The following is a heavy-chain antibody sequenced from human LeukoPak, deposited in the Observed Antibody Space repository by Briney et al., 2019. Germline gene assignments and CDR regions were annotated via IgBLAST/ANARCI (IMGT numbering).Heavy chain of an antibody. Sequence: GGSLGLSCAASGFAFSNYWMTWVRQAPGKGLEWVANIKRDGSETAYVGSVKGRFTISRDNAQNSLYLQMNSLRAEDTAVYYCASDPYDGGGFGAFDIWGQGTKVIVSS. J-gene: IGHJ3*02. CDR3: ASDPYDGGGFGAFDI. D-gene: IGHD3-22*01. CDR1: GFAFSNYW. CDR2: IKRDGSET. V-gene: IGHV3-7*01.